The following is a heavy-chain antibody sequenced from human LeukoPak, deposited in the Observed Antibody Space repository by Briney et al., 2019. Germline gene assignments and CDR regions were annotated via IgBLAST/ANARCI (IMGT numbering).Heavy chain of an antibody. CDR1: GFTFSSYA. J-gene: IGHJ5*02. V-gene: IGHV3-23*01. Sequence: GGSLRLSCAASGFTFSSYAMSWVRQAPGKGLEWVSAICGSGCSTYYADSVKGRFTISRDNSKNTLYLQMNSLRAEDTAVYYCAKARGSSSPFRDWFDPWGQGTLVSVSS. CDR3: AKARGSSSPFRDWFDP. CDR2: ICGSGCST. D-gene: IGHD6-13*01.